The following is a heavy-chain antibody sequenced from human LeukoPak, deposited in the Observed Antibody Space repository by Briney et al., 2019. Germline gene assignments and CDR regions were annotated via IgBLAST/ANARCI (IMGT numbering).Heavy chain of an antibody. CDR3: AKAGFTVTQIDY. Sequence: PGRALRLARAASGLTFSQSGLHLVGQTPGEGREGVASICPDGNSANYAGSVIVRFTISRDNAKSTLYLELKSLRAEDTAVYFCAKAGFTVTQIDYWGQGTLVTVSS. V-gene: IGHV3-33*06. CDR2: ICPDGNSA. CDR1: GLTFSQSG. J-gene: IGHJ4*02. D-gene: IGHD3-22*01.